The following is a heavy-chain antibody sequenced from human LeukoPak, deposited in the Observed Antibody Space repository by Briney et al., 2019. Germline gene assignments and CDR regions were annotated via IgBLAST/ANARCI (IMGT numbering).Heavy chain of an antibody. CDR3: ARINGYYYYGMDV. D-gene: IGHD2-8*01. CDR1: GFTFSSYA. V-gene: IGHV3-30*04. Sequence: PGGSLRLSCAASGFTFSSYAMHWVRQAPGKGLEWVAVISYDGSNKYYADSVKGRFTISRDNSKNTLYLQMNSLRAEDTAVYYCARINGYYYYGMDVWGQGTTVTVSS. J-gene: IGHJ6*02. CDR2: ISYDGSNK.